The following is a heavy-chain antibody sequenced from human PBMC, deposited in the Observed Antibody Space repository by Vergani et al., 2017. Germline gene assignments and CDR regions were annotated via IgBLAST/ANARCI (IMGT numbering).Heavy chain of an antibody. V-gene: IGHV4-34*02. J-gene: IGHJ5*02. CDR2: INHSGST. D-gene: IGHD3-3*01. Sequence: QVQLQQWGAGVVKPSGTLSLTCAVFGESFSGYYWSWIRQPPGKGLEWIGEINHSGSTNYNPSLKSRVTISVDTSKNQFSLKLSSVTAADTAVYYCARLSRIRDFWSGYTWFDPWGQGTLVTVSS. CDR3: ARLSRIRDFWSGYTWFDP. CDR1: GESFSGYY.